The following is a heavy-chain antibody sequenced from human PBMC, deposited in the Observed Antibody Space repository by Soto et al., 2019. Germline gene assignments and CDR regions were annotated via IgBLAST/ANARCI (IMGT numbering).Heavy chain of an antibody. CDR1: GGTFSSYA. CDR2: IIPIFGTA. J-gene: IGHJ5*02. CDR3: ASKYFGTRDNWFDP. V-gene: IGHV1-69*13. D-gene: IGHD1-1*01. Sequence: SVKVSCKASGGTFSSYAISWVRQAPGQGLEWMGGIIPIFGTANYAQKFQGRVTITADESTSTAYMELSSLRSEDTAVYYCASKYFGTRDNWFDPWGQGTLVTVSS.